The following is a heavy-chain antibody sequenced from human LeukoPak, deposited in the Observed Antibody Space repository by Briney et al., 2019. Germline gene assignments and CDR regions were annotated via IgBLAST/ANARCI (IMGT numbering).Heavy chain of an antibody. J-gene: IGHJ3*02. CDR2: IYYSGST. V-gene: IGHV4-59*01. CDR1: GGSISSYY. CDR3: ARGRVVPAAIRAPGAFDI. Sequence: SETLSLTCTVSGGSISSYYWSWLRQPPGKGLEWIGYIYYSGSTNYNPSLKSRVTISVDTSKNQFSLKLSSVTAADTAVYYCARGRVVPAAIRAPGAFDIWGQGTMVTVSS. D-gene: IGHD2-2*02.